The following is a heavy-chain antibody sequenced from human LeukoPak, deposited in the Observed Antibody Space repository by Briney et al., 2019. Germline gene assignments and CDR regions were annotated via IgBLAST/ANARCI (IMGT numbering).Heavy chain of an antibody. CDR2: IRGDGGGT. J-gene: IGHJ4*02. D-gene: IGHD1-14*01. V-gene: IGHV3-23*01. CDR3: ARDGTLDY. Sequence: GGSLRLSSAAAGFTFSTYAMTWVRQAPGKGLEWVSGIRGDGGGTYYADSVKGRFTISRDNSKNTLYLQMNSLRAEDTAMYYCARDGTLDYWGQGTLVTVSP. CDR1: GFTFSTYA.